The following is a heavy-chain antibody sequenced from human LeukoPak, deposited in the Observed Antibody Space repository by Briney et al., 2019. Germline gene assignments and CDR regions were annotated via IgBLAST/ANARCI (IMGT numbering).Heavy chain of an antibody. Sequence: PSETLSLTCTVSGYSISSGYYWGWIRQPPGKGLEWIGEIYHSGSTNYNPSLKSRVTLSVDKSKNQFSLKLSSVTAADTAVYYCAFVGYSSGWHYDYWGQGTLVTVSS. CDR1: GYSISSGYY. D-gene: IGHD6-19*01. CDR2: IYHSGST. CDR3: AFVGYSSGWHYDY. J-gene: IGHJ4*02. V-gene: IGHV4-38-2*02.